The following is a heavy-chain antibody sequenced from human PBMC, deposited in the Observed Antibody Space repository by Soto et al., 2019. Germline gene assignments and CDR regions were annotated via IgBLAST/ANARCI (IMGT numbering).Heavy chain of an antibody. CDR1: GFTSTSSA. CDR2: IVVGSGNT. J-gene: IGHJ1*01. CDR3: AAVMGPISYSSSWYDRASSGLDFQH. D-gene: IGHD6-13*01. Sequence: ASVKVSCKASGFTSTSSAMQWVRQARGQRLEWIGWIVVGSGNTNYAQKFQERVTITRDMSTSTAYMELSSLRSEDTAVYYCAAVMGPISYSSSWYDRASSGLDFQHWGQGTLVTVSS. V-gene: IGHV1-58*02.